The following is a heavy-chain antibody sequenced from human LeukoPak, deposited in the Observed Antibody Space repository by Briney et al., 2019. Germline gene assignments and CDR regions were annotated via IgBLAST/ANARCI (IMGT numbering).Heavy chain of an antibody. V-gene: IGHV4-39*07. CDR2: LYHSGTI. J-gene: IGHJ5*02. CDR3: ARDRELAALDP. D-gene: IGHD1-26*01. CDR1: GDSLRTTTYY. Sequence: PSETLSLTCTVSGDSLRTTTYYWNWIRQPPGKGLEWIGGLYHSGTIHYNPSLKSRVTISADKSKNHFSLKLTSVTAADTALYYCARDRELAALDPWGQGTLVIVSS.